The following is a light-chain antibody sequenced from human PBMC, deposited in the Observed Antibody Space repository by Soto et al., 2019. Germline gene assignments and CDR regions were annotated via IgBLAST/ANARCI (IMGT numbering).Light chain of an antibody. V-gene: IGLV2-8*01. CDR2: EVN. CDR1: SSDVGGYNY. J-gene: IGLJ1*01. CDR3: SAYAGSSNV. Sequence: QSALTQPPSASGSPGQSVAISCTGTSSDVGGYNYVSWYQQHPGKAPKLMIYEVNKPPSGVRDRCSGSNSGNTACVTVSGLQAEDEDDYYCSAYAGSSNVFGTGTKLTVL.